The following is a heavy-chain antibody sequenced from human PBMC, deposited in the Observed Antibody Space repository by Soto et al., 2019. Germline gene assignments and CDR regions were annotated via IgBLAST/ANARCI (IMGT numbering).Heavy chain of an antibody. V-gene: IGHV5-51*01. CDR3: ARSPGFGSGWYYFDY. Sequence: GESLKISCKGSGYSFTSYWIAWVRQMPGKGLEWMGIIYPGDSDTRYSPSFQGQVTISADKSISTAYLQWSSLKASDTAMYYCARSPGFGSGWYYFDYWGQGTVVPVSS. J-gene: IGHJ4*02. CDR1: GYSFTSYW. CDR2: IYPGDSDT. D-gene: IGHD6-19*01.